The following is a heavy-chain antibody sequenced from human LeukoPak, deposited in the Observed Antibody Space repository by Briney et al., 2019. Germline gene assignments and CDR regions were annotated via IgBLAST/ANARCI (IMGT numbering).Heavy chain of an antibody. J-gene: IGHJ4*02. V-gene: IGHV3-7*01. CDR3: AKVVQGFCSVTSCSLDY. Sequence: AGGSLRLSCAGSGFTFSSYAMSWVRQAPGKGLEWVANIKRDGSEKYYVDSVKGRFTVSRDNAKNSLYLQMNSLRAEDTAVYYCAKVVQGFCSVTSCSLDYWGQGTLVTVSS. D-gene: IGHD2-2*01. CDR1: GFTFSSYA. CDR2: IKRDGSEK.